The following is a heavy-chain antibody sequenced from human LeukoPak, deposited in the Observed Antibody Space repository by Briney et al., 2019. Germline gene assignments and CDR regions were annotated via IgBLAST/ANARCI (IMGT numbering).Heavy chain of an antibody. CDR2: IYYSKNT. Sequence: SETLSLTCTVSGGSISSSSAYWGWIRQPPGKGLEWIGSIYYSKNTYYNPSHKSRVTISADTSKNQFSLTLGSVSATDTAVYYCVSPRGFSYGYFDYWGQGTLVTVSS. D-gene: IGHD5-18*01. CDR3: VSPRGFSYGYFDY. J-gene: IGHJ4*02. CDR1: GGSISSSSAY. V-gene: IGHV4-39*01.